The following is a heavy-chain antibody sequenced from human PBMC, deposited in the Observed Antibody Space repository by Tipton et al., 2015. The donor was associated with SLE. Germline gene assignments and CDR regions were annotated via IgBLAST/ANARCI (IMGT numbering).Heavy chain of an antibody. V-gene: IGHV3-48*03. CDR3: ARELVKGIDY. D-gene: IGHD6-13*01. J-gene: IGHJ4*02. Sequence: SLRLSCAGSGFRFGEYEMNWVRQAPGKGLEWLSYISGSGITIYYAGSVKGRFTVSGDTPKNTLYLQMNSLRAEDTAVYYCARELVKGIDYWGQGTLVTVSS. CDR2: ISGSGITI. CDR1: GFRFGEYE.